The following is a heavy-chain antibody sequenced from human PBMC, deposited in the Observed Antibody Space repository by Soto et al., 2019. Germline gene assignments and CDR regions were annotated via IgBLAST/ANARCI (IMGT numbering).Heavy chain of an antibody. CDR1: GGSINSCGYY. D-gene: IGHD4-17*01. CDR3: ARVNGHYDNWLDP. Sequence: PSETLSLTCTVSGGSINSCGYYWSWIRQHPGKGLEWIGYIYYSGSTYYNPSLKSRVTISVDTSRNQFSLKLSSVTAADTAVYYCARVNGHYDNWLDPWGQGTLVTVSS. CDR2: IYYSGST. V-gene: IGHV4-31*03. J-gene: IGHJ5*02.